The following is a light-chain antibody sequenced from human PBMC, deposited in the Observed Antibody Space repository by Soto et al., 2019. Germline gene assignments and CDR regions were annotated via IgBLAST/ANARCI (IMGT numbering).Light chain of an antibody. Sequence: QSVLTQPPSVSGAPGQTVTISCTGSSSNIGAGYDVHWYQQVPGTAPKLVLYSNTARPSGVPDRFSGSRSGSSASLAITGLQAEDEADYCQSYDSILTGSVFGTGTKVTVL. CDR1: SSNIGAGYD. CDR3: QSYDSILTGSV. CDR2: SNT. J-gene: IGLJ1*01. V-gene: IGLV1-40*01.